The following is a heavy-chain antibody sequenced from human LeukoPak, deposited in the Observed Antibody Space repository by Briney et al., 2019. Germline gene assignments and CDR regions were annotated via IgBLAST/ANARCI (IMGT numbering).Heavy chain of an antibody. D-gene: IGHD1-7*01. CDR1: GFTFSSYA. V-gene: IGHV3-30*04. J-gene: IGHJ4*02. CDR2: ISYDGSNK. CDR3: AKETGTTFPPYYFDY. Sequence: PGGSLRLSCAASGFTFSSYAMHWVRQAPGKGLEWVAVISYDGSNKYYADSVKGRFTISRDNSKNTLYLQMNSLRAEDTAVYYCAKETGTTFPPYYFDYWGQGTLVTVSS.